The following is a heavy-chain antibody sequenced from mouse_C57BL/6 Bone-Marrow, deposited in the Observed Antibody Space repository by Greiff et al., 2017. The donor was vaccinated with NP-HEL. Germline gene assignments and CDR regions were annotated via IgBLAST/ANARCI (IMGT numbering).Heavy chain of an antibody. Sequence: VKLVESGGGLVQPGGSLKLSCAASGFTFSDYYMYWVRQTPEKRLEWVAYISNGGGSTYYPDTVKGRFTISRDNAKNTLYLQMSRLKSEDTAMYYCARGIPITTVVGAYWGQGTLVTVSA. CDR1: GFTFSDYY. CDR3: ARGIPITTVVGAY. CDR2: ISNGGGST. V-gene: IGHV5-12*01. J-gene: IGHJ3*01. D-gene: IGHD1-1*01.